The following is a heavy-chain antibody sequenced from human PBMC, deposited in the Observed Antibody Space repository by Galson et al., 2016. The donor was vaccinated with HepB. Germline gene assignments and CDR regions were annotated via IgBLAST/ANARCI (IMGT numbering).Heavy chain of an antibody. V-gene: IGHV1-18*01. CDR3: ARDNDYNVAY. D-gene: IGHD5-24*01. Sequence: SVKVSCKASGYAFSSYGISWIRQAPGQGLEWMGWITARNGNINYALNFQGRVTLTTDTSTATAYMELRSLGSDDTAVYYCARDNDYNVAYWGQGTLVTVYS. CDR2: ITARNGNI. J-gene: IGHJ4*02. CDR1: GYAFSSYG.